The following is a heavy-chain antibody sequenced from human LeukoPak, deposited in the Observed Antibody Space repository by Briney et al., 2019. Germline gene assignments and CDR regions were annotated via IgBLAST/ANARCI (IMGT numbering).Heavy chain of an antibody. D-gene: IGHD3-3*01. CDR2: ISSSSSYI. CDR3: ARDDRVFFRRGGAFDI. V-gene: IGHV3-21*01. Sequence: GGSLRFSCAASGFTFSSYSMNWVRQAPGKGLEWVSSISSSSSYIYYADSVKGRFTISRDNAKNSLYLQMNSLRAEDTAVYYCARDDRVFFRRGGAFDIWGQGTMVTVSS. J-gene: IGHJ3*02. CDR1: GFTFSSYS.